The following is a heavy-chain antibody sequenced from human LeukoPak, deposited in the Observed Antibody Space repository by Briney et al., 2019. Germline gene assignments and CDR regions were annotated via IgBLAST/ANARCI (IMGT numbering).Heavy chain of an antibody. CDR1: GFNFNFYG. CDR3: AKGLRSSSWNDAFDI. D-gene: IGHD6-13*01. Sequence: GGSLRLSCAASGFNFNFYGMHWVRQAPGKGLEWVAFIRYDGSSTFYADSVKGRFTISRDNSKSTVYVQMNTMRVEDTAVYYCAKGLRSSSWNDAFDIWGPGTRVTVSS. J-gene: IGHJ3*02. CDR2: IRYDGSST. V-gene: IGHV3-30*02.